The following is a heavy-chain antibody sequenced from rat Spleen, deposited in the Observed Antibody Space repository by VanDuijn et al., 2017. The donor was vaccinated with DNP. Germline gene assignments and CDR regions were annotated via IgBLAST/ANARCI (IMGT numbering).Heavy chain of an antibody. J-gene: IGHJ2*01. CDR2: IKPKSNNYAT. CDR3: AWPST. CDR1: GFTFSTAW. Sequence: EVQILESGGGSVQPGNSLKLSCVTSGFTFSTAWMYWYRQFPEKRLEWVARIKPKSNNYATDYTESVKGRFTISRDYSKSSIYLQMKNLKEEDTAIYYCAWPSTWGQGVMVTVSS. D-gene: IGHD1-10*01. V-gene: IGHV6-6*01.